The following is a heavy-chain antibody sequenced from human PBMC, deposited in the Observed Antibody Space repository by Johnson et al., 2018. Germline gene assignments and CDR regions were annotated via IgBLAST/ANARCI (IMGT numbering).Heavy chain of an antibody. J-gene: IGHJ6*02. Sequence: QVQLVQSGGGVVQPGRSLRLSCAASGFTFSSYGMHWVRQAPGKGLEWVAVIWYDVSNKYYADSVKGRFTISRDNSKNTRYLQMNSLRAGDTAVYYCARAGGSCSCTSGESGGFTLYYGMDVWGQGSTVTVAS. D-gene: IGHD2-2*01. V-gene: IGHV3-33*01. CDR1: GFTFSSYG. CDR3: ARAGGSCSCTSGESGGFTLYYGMDV. CDR2: IWYDVSNK.